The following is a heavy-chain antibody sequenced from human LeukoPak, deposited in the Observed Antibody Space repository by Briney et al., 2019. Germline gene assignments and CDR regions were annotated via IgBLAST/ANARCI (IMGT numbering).Heavy chain of an antibody. CDR2: INSDGRST. J-gene: IGHJ6*03. Sequence: GGSLRLSCAASGFTFSSYWMHWVRQAPGTGLVWVSRINSDGRSTSYADSVKGRFTISRDNAKNTLYLQMNSLRAEDTAVYYCARNPERDQYYDFWSGYYYYYYMDVWGKGTTVTVSS. CDR3: ARNPERDQYYDFWSGYYYYYYMDV. V-gene: IGHV3-74*01. D-gene: IGHD3-3*01. CDR1: GFTFSSYW.